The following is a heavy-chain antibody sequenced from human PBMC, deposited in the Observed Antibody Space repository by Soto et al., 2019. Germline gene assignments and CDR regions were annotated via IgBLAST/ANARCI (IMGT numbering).Heavy chain of an antibody. CDR2: IIPIFGTA. D-gene: IGHD5-12*01. Sequence: QVQLVQSGAEVKKPGSSVKVSCKASGGTFSSYAISWVRQAPGQGIEWMGGIIPIFGTANYAQKFQGRVTITADESTSTAYMELSSLRSEDTAVYYCARPGYSGYGAFFDYWGQGTLVTVSS. CDR3: ARPGYSGYGAFFDY. J-gene: IGHJ4*02. CDR1: GGTFSSYA. V-gene: IGHV1-69*12.